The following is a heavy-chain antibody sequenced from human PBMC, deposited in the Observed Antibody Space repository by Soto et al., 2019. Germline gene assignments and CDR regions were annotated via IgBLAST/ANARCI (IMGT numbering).Heavy chain of an antibody. Sequence: ASVKVSCKTSEYTFTDDYIYLLRQAPGQGLEWMGWLNPNTGATDFAQRFQGRVTLTSDTSISTAYMELSRLTSDDTAVFYCARQSCSSTSCFYDYWGPGTLVTVSS. J-gene: IGHJ4*02. CDR2: LNPNTGAT. V-gene: IGHV1-2*02. CDR1: EYTFTDDY. D-gene: IGHD2-2*01. CDR3: ARQSCSSTSCFYDY.